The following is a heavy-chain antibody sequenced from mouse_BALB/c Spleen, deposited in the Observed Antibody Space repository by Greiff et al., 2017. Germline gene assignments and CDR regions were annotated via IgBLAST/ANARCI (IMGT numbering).Heavy chain of an antibody. CDR2: INPYNDGT. Sequence: EVQLVESGPELVKPGASVKMSCKASGYTFTSYVMHWVKQKPGQGLEWIGYINPYNDGTKYNEKFKGKATLTSDKSSSTAYMELSSLTSEDSAVYYCARSSMITTGAMDYWGQGTSVTVSS. J-gene: IGHJ4*01. CDR1: GYTFTSYV. D-gene: IGHD2-4*01. V-gene: IGHV1-14*01. CDR3: ARSSMITTGAMDY.